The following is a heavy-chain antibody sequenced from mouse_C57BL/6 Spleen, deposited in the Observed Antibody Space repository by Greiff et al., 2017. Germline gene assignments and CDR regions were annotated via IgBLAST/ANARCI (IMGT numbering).Heavy chain of an antibody. V-gene: IGHV5-17*01. CDR3: ASQFITTVVDAMDY. Sequence: EVKLQESGGGLVKPGGSLKLSCAASGFTFSDYGMHWVRQAPEKGLEWVAYISSGSSTIYYADTVKGRFTISRDNAKNTLFLQMTSLRSEDTAMYYCASQFITTVVDAMDYWGQGTSVTVSS. CDR1: GFTFSDYG. D-gene: IGHD1-1*01. J-gene: IGHJ4*01. CDR2: ISSGSSTI.